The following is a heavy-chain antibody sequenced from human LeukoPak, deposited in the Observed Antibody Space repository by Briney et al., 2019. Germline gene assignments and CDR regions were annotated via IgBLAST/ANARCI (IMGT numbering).Heavy chain of an antibody. CDR2: ISSSSSTI. V-gene: IGHV3-48*01. Sequence: PGGSLRLSCAASGFTFSSYSMNWVRQAPGKGLEWVSSISSSSSTIYYADSVKGRFTISRDNAKNSLYLQMNSLRAEDTAVYYCARVTGLYGSGSSNDYWGQGTLVTVSS. J-gene: IGHJ4*02. D-gene: IGHD3-10*01. CDR3: ARVTGLYGSGSSNDY. CDR1: GFTFSSYS.